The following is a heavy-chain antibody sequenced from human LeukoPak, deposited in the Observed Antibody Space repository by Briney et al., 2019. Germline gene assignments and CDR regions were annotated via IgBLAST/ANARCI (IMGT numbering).Heavy chain of an antibody. CDR1: GGSISSYY. V-gene: IGHV4-59*01. J-gene: IGHJ4*02. D-gene: IGHD2-21*02. CDR2: IYYSGST. Sequence: SETLSLTCTVSGGSISSYYWSWIRQPPGKGLEWIGYIYYSGSTNYNPSLKSRVTISVDTSKNQFSLKLSSVTAADTAVYYCARGGLVVVTATQYYLDYWGQGTLVTVSS. CDR3: ARGGLVVVTATQYYLDY.